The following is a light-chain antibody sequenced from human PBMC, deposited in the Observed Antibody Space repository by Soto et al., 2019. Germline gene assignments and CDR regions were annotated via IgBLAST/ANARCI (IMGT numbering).Light chain of an antibody. CDR3: SSYTTTSTYV. J-gene: IGLJ1*01. V-gene: IGLV2-14*01. CDR2: EVT. Sequence: QSVLTQPASVSGSPGQSITISCTGTNSDVGGYDYVSWYQQHLDKAPKFMIYEVTNRPSGVSHRFSGSKSGNTASLTISGLQAEDEADYYCSSYTTTSTYVFGTGTKVTVL. CDR1: NSDVGGYDY.